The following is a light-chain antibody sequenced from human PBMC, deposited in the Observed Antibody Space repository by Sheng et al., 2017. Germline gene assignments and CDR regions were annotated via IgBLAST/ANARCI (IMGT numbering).Light chain of an antibody. V-gene: IGKV1-NL1*01. J-gene: IGKJ3*01. CDR2: AAS. CDR1: LGISNS. CDR3: QQSYSTLT. Sequence: DIQMTQSPSSLSASVGDRVTITCRASLGISNSLAWYQQKPGKAPKLLVYAASILESGVPSRFRGSVSGTEYTLTISSLQPEDFATYYCQQSYSTLTFGPGTKVDIK.